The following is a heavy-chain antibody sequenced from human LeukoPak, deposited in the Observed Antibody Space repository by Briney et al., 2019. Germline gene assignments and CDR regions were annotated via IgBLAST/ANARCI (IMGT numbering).Heavy chain of an antibody. CDR1: GGSFSGYY. V-gene: IGHV4-34*01. CDR3: ARSIAVAGTPSRGY. Sequence: SETLSLTCAVSGGSFSGYYWSWIRQPPGKGLEWIGEINHSGSTNYNPSLKSRVTISVDTSKNQFSLKLSSVTAADTAVYYCARSIAVAGTPSRGYWGQGTLVTVSS. CDR2: INHSGST. J-gene: IGHJ4*02. D-gene: IGHD6-19*01.